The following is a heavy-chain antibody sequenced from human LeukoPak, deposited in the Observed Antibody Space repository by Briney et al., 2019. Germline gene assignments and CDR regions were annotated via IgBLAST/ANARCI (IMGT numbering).Heavy chain of an antibody. V-gene: IGHV4-30-4*07. J-gene: IGHJ6*03. CDR3: ARGGDTAMTAHFYYYYMDV. CDR1: GGSISSGGYS. D-gene: IGHD5-18*01. Sequence: SQTLSLTCAVSGGSISSGGYSWSWIRQPPGKGLEWIGYIYYSGSTYYNPSLKSRVTISVDTSKNQFSLKLSSVTAADTAVYYCARGGDTAMTAHFYYYYMDVWGKGTTVTVSS. CDR2: IYYSGST.